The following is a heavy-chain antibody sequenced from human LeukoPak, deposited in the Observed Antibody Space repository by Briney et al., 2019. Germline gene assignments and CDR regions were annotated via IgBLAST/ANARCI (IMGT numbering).Heavy chain of an antibody. V-gene: IGHV3-33*01. Sequence: GGSLRLSCAASGFIFSNYDMHWVRQAPGKGLEWVAVIWYDGSDKHYADSVQGRFTISRDNSKNSLYLQMNSLRAEDTALYYCARNVGWFRFDYWGQGTLVTVSS. D-gene: IGHD2-15*01. J-gene: IGHJ4*02. CDR3: ARNVGWFRFDY. CDR1: GFIFSNYD. CDR2: IWYDGSDK.